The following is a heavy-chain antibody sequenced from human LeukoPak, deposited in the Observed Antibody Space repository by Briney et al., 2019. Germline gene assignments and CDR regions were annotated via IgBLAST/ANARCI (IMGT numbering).Heavy chain of an antibody. CDR3: ARVYPLYHFDS. J-gene: IGHJ4*02. D-gene: IGHD2-8*01. Sequence: PGGSLRLSCAASGFTFTSYVMSWVRQAPGKGLEWVSVISGSGSSTDYADSVKGRFTISRDNSKNTLYLQVNSLRAEDMGIYYCARVYPLYHFDSWGQGTLLTVSS. CDR1: GFTFTSYV. CDR2: ISGSGSST. V-gene: IGHV3-23*01.